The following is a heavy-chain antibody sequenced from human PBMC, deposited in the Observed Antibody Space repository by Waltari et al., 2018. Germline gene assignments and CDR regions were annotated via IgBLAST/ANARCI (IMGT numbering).Heavy chain of an antibody. CDR1: GFPYSRYA. J-gene: IGHJ4*02. CDR2: ISYDGSNK. V-gene: IGHV3-30-3*01. CDR3: ARDSTSVAGYYFDY. D-gene: IGHD6-19*01. Sequence: QVQLVESGGGVVQPGRSLRLACAPAGFPYSRYAMHWVRQAPGKGMEWVAVISYDGSNKYYADSVKGRFTISRDNSKNTLYLQMNSLRAEDTAVYYCARDSTSVAGYYFDYWGQGTLVTVSS.